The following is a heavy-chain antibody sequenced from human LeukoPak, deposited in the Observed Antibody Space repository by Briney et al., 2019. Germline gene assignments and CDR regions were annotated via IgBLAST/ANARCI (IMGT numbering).Heavy chain of an antibody. CDR1: GYTFTSYD. CDR2: INPQGDIT. J-gene: IGHJ5*02. D-gene: IGHD2-21*01. V-gene: IGHV1-46*01. CDR3: ARPSYCVADNCGYWLDP. Sequence: VASVKVSCKASGYTFTSYDINWVRQAPGQGLEWMGTINPQGDITNYAQRFQGRITLTEDTSTSTVYMELSSLTSEDTAVYYCARPSYCVADNCGYWLDPWGPGTLVTVSS.